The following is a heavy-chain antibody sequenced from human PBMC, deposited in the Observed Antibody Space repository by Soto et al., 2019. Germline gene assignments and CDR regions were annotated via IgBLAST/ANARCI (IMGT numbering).Heavy chain of an antibody. D-gene: IGHD3-22*01. CDR2: IIPIFGTA. CDR1: RVAFSKFI. J-gene: IGHJ6*02. Sequence: SVKVSCKASRVAFSKFIVTWVRQAPGRGLEWVGGIIPIFGTANYAQKFQGRVTITADESTSTSYMEVNNLRSEDTAVYYCAKVRDSSPMGYFYGMDVLG. CDR3: AKVRDSSPMGYFYGMDV. V-gene: IGHV1-69*13.